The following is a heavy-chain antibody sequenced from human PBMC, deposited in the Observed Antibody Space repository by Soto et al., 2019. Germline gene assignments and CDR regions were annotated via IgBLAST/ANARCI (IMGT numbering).Heavy chain of an antibody. Sequence: GGSLRLSCAASGFTFSSYAMSWVRQAPGKGLEWVSAISGSGGSTYYADSVEGRFTISRDNSKNTLYLQMYSLRAEDTAVYYCAKGASFRSGRHYYYMDVRGKGTTVTVSS. CDR1: GFTFSSYA. V-gene: IGHV3-23*01. CDR3: AKGASFRSGRHYYYMDV. CDR2: ISGSGGST. D-gene: IGHD3-3*01. J-gene: IGHJ6*03.